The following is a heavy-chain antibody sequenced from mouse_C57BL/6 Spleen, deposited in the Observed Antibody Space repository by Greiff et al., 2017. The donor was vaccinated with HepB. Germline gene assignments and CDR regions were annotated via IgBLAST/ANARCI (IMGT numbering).Heavy chain of an antibody. CDR2: IYPGDGDT. V-gene: IGHV1-82*01. Sequence: VQLQQSGPELVKPGASVKISCKASGYAFSSSWMNWVKQRPGKGLEWIGRIYPGDGDTNYNGKFKGKATLTADRSSSTAYMQLSSLTSEDSAVYFCARRYSNHYAMDYWGQGTSVTVSS. D-gene: IGHD2-5*01. CDR3: ARRYSNHYAMDY. J-gene: IGHJ4*01. CDR1: GYAFSSSW.